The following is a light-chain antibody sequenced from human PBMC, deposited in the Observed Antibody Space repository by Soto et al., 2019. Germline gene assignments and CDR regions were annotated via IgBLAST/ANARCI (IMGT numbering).Light chain of an antibody. J-gene: IGKJ3*01. V-gene: IGKV3-15*01. Sequence: EIVVTQSPGILSVSPGDRATLSCRASQSVGRNLAWYQQKPGQAPTLLIYAASTRATGLPARFSGSGSVTDFTLAITSMQTEDFAVYYCQEYCKWPLCTFGPGTRVDIK. CDR2: AAS. CDR1: QSVGRN. CDR3: QEYCKWPLCT.